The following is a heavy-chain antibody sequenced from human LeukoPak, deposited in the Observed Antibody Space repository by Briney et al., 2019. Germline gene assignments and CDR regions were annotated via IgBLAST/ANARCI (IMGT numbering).Heavy chain of an antibody. V-gene: IGHV3-7*04. J-gene: IGHJ4*02. CDR1: GFTFSSYW. D-gene: IGHD6-19*01. CDR3: AGGSGWLIDY. CDR2: IKKDGSEE. Sequence: GGSLRLSCAASGFTFSSYWMNWVRQAPGKGLEWVANIKKDGSEENYVDSVKGRFTISRDNAKNTLYLQMNSLRAEDTAVYYCAGGSGWLIDYWGQGTPVTVSS.